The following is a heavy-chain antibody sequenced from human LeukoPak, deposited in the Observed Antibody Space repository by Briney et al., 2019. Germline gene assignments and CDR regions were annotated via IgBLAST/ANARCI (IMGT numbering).Heavy chain of an antibody. CDR2: IKGDGSAK. V-gene: IGHV3-7*01. D-gene: IGHD3-10*01. CDR3: ARAGSHWHYVY. Sequence: GGSLRLSCAASGFAFSDSWMTWIRQAPGKGLEWVAFIKGDGSAKKYVDSVKGRFTISRDNAKNSLSLQMNNLRVEDTAVYYCARAGSHWHYVYWGQGTVVTVSS. J-gene: IGHJ4*02. CDR1: GFAFSDSW.